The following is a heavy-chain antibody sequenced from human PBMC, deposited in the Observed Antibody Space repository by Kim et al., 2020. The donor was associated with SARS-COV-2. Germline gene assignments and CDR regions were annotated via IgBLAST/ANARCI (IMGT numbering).Heavy chain of an antibody. J-gene: IGHJ4*02. Sequence: GGSLRLSCAASGFTFSEYWMHWVRQAPGKGLVWVSRIIPDGRSTSYADSVKGRFTISRDNAKNTLYLHMNSLRAEDTAVYYCASGLTPGQYWGQGTLVTVSS. CDR1: GFTFSEYW. CDR2: IIPDGRST. CDR3: ASGLTPGQY. V-gene: IGHV3-74*01. D-gene: IGHD2-15*01.